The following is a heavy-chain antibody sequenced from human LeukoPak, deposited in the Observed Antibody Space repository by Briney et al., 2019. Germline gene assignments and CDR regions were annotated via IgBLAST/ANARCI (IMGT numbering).Heavy chain of an antibody. CDR3: ARNEYSSTNWVDP. V-gene: IGHV3-30-3*01. CDR2: ISYDGANK. D-gene: IGHD6-19*01. J-gene: IGHJ5*02. CDR1: GFSYSTYA. Sequence: GGSLRLSCAASGFSYSTYAMHWVRQAPGKGLEWVAVISYDGANKYYADSVKGRFTISRDNSKNTLYLQMNSLRAEDTAVYYCARNEYSSTNWVDPWGQGTLVAVSS.